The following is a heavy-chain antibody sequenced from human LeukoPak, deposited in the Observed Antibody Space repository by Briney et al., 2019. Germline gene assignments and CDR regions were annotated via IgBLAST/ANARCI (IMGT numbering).Heavy chain of an antibody. CDR1: GGSISSYY. V-gene: IGHV4-4*07. Sequence: SETLSLTCTVSGGSISSYYWSWIRQPAGKGLEWIGRIYTSGSTNYNPSLKSRVTMSVDTSKNQFSLKLSSVTAADTAVYYCARGVYDFWSGSEGNFDYWGQGTLVTVSS. CDR3: ARGVYDFWSGSEGNFDY. CDR2: IYTSGST. D-gene: IGHD3-3*01. J-gene: IGHJ4*02.